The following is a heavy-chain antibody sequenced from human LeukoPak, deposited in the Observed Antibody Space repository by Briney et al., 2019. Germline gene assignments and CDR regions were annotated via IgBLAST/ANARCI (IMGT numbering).Heavy chain of an antibody. J-gene: IGHJ4*02. Sequence: GGSLRLSCTASGFTLGNYAMSWVRQAPGKGLEWVGFIGSKAYGGTTEYAASVKGRFTISRDDSKSIAYLQMNSLKTEDTAVYYCTRGPLYGDYRFDYWGQGTLVTVSS. CDR1: GFTLGNYA. V-gene: IGHV3-49*04. D-gene: IGHD4-17*01. CDR3: TRGPLYGDYRFDY. CDR2: IGSKAYGGTT.